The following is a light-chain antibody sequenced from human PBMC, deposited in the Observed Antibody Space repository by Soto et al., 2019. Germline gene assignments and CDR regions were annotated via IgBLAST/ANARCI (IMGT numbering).Light chain of an antibody. J-gene: IGKJ1*01. CDR1: HTVSYNY. CDR3: QQYASSPWT. V-gene: IGKV3-20*01. Sequence: EIVFTQSPSTLPLSIGERATLSCRASHTVSYNYLAWYQQKPGQAPRLLIYGASNRATGIPDRVSGSGSGTDFTLTINRLEPEDFAVYYCQQYASSPWTFGQGTKVDIK. CDR2: GAS.